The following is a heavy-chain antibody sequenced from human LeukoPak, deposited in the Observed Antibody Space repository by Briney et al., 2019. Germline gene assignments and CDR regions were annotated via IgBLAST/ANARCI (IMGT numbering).Heavy chain of an antibody. Sequence: GGSLRLSCAVSGFTFSNYWMSWARQSPGKGLEWVANIYLDGSRAYYVDSVKGRFTISRDNAKNSLFLQMNSLSAEDTAVYYCAKEYYDFWSGYPHDYWGQGTLVTVSS. CDR3: AKEYYDFWSGYPHDY. CDR2: IYLDGSRA. D-gene: IGHD3-3*01. J-gene: IGHJ4*02. CDR1: GFTFSNYW. V-gene: IGHV3-7*01.